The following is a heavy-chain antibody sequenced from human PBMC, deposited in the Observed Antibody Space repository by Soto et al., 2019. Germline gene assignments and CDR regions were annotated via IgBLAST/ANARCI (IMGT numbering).Heavy chain of an antibody. CDR1: GYDFNTNW. J-gene: IGHJ4*02. V-gene: IGHV5-51*01. CDR2: MYPGDSDT. Sequence: GEALKISSRGSGYDFNTNWFGWVRQLPGRGVEWVGIMYPGDSDTRLHPSLEGHVTISDDVTASTAFLQWRTLKTSDSGMYFCAPLPRDCNKTSCYYADHWGQGTSVTVSS. D-gene: IGHD3-22*01. CDR3: APLPRDCNKTSCYYADH.